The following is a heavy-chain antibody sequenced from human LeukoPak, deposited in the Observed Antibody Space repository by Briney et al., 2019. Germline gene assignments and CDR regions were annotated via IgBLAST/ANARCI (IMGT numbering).Heavy chain of an antibody. V-gene: IGHV3-21*01. CDR3: ARGEDCSGGSCYDPYYFDY. J-gene: IGHJ4*02. Sequence: GGSLRLSCAASGFTFSSYSMNWVRQAPGKGLEWVSSISSSSSYIYYADSVKGRFTISRDNAKNSLYLQMNSLRAEDTAVYYRARGEDCSGGSCYDPYYFDYWGQGTLVTVSS. CDR2: ISSSSSYI. CDR1: GFTFSSYS. D-gene: IGHD2-15*01.